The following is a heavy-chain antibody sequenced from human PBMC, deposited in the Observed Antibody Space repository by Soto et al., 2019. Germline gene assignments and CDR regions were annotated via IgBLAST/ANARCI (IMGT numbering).Heavy chain of an antibody. V-gene: IGHV1-3*01. D-gene: IGHD2-21*02. CDR1: GYTFTRYA. J-gene: IGHJ4*02. Sequence: QVQLVQSGAEVKKPGASVKVSCKASGYTFTRYAMHWVRQAPGQRLEWLGWINAGNGNTKYSQKFQGRVTITRDTSASTGYMELSSLRSEDTAVYYRARAPSWGGDFYWGRGTLVTVSS. CDR3: ARAPSWGGDFY. CDR2: INAGNGNT.